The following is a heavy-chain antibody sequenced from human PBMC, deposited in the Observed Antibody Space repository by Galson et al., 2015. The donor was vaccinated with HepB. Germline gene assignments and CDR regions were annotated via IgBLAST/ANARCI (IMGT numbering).Heavy chain of an antibody. J-gene: IGHJ3*02. D-gene: IGHD3-22*01. Sequence: SLRLSCAASGFTFSSYAMSWVRQAPGKGLEWVSGISGRGGSTYYAGSVKGRVTISRDNSKNTLYLQMNSLRAEDTAVYYCAKDQFDYDSSGYYLDGAFDTWGQGTMVTVSS. CDR2: ISGRGGST. CDR1: GFTFSSYA. CDR3: AKDQFDYDSSGYYLDGAFDT. V-gene: IGHV3-23*01.